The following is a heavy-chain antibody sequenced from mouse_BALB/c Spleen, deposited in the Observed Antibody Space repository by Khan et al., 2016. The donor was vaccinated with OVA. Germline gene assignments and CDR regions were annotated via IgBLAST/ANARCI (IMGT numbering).Heavy chain of an antibody. Sequence: QVQLKESGPGLVAPSQSLSITCTISGFSLTNYGVHWVRQPPGKGLEWLVVIWSDGSTTYNSALKSRLTIRKDNPESQVFLKMNSLQTDDTAMYFCARQPYYHYNIMDFWGQGTSVTVSS. CDR3: ARQPYYHYNIMDF. CDR2: IWSDGST. V-gene: IGHV2-6-1*01. J-gene: IGHJ4*01. CDR1: GFSLTNYG. D-gene: IGHD2-10*01.